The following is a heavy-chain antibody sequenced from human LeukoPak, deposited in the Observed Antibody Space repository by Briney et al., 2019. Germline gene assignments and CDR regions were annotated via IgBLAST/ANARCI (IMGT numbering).Heavy chain of an antibody. CDR3: ARYSSSWGLFDY. J-gene: IGHJ4*02. D-gene: IGHD6-13*01. Sequence: PGGSLSFSCAASGSTFSSYAMHWVRKAPGKRLERVAVISYDGSNKYYADSVKGRFTISRDNSKNTPYLQMNSLRAEDTAVYYCARYSSSWGLFDYWGQGTLVTVSS. CDR1: GSTFSSYA. CDR2: ISYDGSNK. V-gene: IGHV3-30*04.